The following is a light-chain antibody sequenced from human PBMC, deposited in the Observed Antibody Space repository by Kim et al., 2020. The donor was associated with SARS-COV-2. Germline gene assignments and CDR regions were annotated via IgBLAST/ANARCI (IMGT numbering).Light chain of an antibody. CDR3: QAWDSSTNWV. Sequence: SYELTQPPSVSVSPGQTASITCSGDKLGDKYACWYQQKPGQSPVLVIYQDSKRPSGLPERFSGYNSGNTATLTISGTQAMDEADYYCQAWDSSTNWVFGG. J-gene: IGLJ3*02. CDR1: KLGDKY. V-gene: IGLV3-1*01. CDR2: QDS.